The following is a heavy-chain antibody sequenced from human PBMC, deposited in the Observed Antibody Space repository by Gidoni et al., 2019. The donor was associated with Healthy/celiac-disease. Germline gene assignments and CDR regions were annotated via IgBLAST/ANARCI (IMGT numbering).Heavy chain of an antibody. V-gene: IGHV3-13*01. CDR2: IGTAGDT. J-gene: IGHJ4*02. Sequence: EVQLVESGGGLVQPGGSLRPSCAASGFTFSIYDMHWVRQATGKGLEWVSAIGTAGDTYYPGSVKGRFTISRENAKNSLYLQMNSLRAGDTAVYYCARGYYYDSSGYREGYYFDYWGQGTLVTVSS. D-gene: IGHD3-22*01. CDR3: ARGYYYDSSGYREGYYFDY. CDR1: GFTFSIYD.